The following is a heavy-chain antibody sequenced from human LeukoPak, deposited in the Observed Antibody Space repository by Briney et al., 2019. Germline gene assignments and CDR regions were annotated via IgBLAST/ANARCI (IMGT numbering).Heavy chain of an antibody. CDR1: GGSINSGGYF. Sequence: SQTLSLTCTVSGGSINSGGYFWTWVRQHPGKGLEWIGYIYYSGTTYSNPSLKSRVTISIDTSKNQFSLRLSSVTAADTAVYYCARGYGNYAYFDYWGQGTLVTGSS. CDR2: IYYSGTT. CDR3: ARGYGNYAYFDY. J-gene: IGHJ4*02. D-gene: IGHD4-17*01. V-gene: IGHV4-31*03.